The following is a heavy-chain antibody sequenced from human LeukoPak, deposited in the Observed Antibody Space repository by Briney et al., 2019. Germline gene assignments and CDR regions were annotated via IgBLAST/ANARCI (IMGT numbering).Heavy chain of an antibody. V-gene: IGHV1-18*01. CDR3: AXXXXXXDYVALTNWFDP. CDR2: ISAYNGNT. CDR1: GYTFTSYG. D-gene: IGHD3-16*01. Sequence: ASVKVSCKASGYTFTSYGISWVRQAPGQGLEWMGWISAYNGNTNYAQKLQGRVTMTTDTSTSTAYMELRSLRSDDTAVYYCAXXXXXXDYVALTNWFDPWGQGTLVTVSS. J-gene: IGHJ5*02.